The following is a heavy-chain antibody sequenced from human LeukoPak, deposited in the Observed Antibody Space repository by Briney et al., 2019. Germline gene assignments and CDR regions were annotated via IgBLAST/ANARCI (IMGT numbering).Heavy chain of an antibody. V-gene: IGHV3-30-3*01. J-gene: IGHJ4*02. CDR3: ARPAVNYDILTGFDY. Sequence: GGSLRLSCAASGFTFSSYAMHWVRQAPGKGLEWVAVISYDGSNKYYADSVKGRFTISRDNSKNTLYLQMNCLRAEDTAVYYCARPAVNYDILTGFDYWGQGTLVTVSS. D-gene: IGHD3-9*01. CDR1: GFTFSSYA. CDR2: ISYDGSNK.